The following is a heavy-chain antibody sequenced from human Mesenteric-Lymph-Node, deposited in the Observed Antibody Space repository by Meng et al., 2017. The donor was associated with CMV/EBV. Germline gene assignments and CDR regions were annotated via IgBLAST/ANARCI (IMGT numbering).Heavy chain of an antibody. CDR2: MNPNAGNT. CDR1: GYTFVSYD. Sequence: ASVKVSCKASGYTFVSYDVHWVRQATGQGLEWMGWMNPNAGNTGYGQKFQGRVTMTWDKSTSTAYLEVHSLTSEDTAVYYCARRAFSGVFGDWFDPWGQGTLVTVSS. V-gene: IGHV1-8*01. CDR3: ARRAFSGVFGDWFDP. D-gene: IGHD3-3*01. J-gene: IGHJ5*02.